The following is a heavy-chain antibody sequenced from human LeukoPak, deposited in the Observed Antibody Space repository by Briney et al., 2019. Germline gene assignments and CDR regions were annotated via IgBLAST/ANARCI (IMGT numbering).Heavy chain of an antibody. CDR2: ISGSGGST. Sequence: QSGGSLRLSCAASGFTFSSYAMSWVRQAPGKGLEWVSAISGSGGSTYYADSVKGRFTISRDNAKNSLYLQMNSLRAEDTAVYYCARLRGYSYGFFDYWGQGTLVTVSS. V-gene: IGHV3-23*01. CDR3: ARLRGYSYGFFDY. J-gene: IGHJ4*02. CDR1: GFTFSSYA. D-gene: IGHD5-18*01.